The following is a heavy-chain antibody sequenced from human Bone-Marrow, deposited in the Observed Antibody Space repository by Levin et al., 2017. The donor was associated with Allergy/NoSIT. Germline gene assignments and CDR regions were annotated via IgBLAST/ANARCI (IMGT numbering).Heavy chain of an antibody. CDR1: GYTFDNFG. CDR3: ARRSLYCSGDSCYSGY. V-gene: IGHV1-18*01. Sequence: ASVKVSCETSGYTFDNFGISWVRQAPGQGLEYMGWISPFNGNTNHVQKFQGRLTLTTDTSTSTAFMELRSLGSDDTAVYYCARRSLYCSGDSCYSGYWGQGTLVTV. D-gene: IGHD2-15*01. J-gene: IGHJ4*02. CDR2: ISPFNGNT.